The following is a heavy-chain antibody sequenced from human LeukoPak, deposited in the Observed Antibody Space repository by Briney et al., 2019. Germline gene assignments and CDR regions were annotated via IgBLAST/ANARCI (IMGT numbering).Heavy chain of an antibody. D-gene: IGHD2-2*01. Sequence: GGSLTLSCAASGFTFSSYVMSWVRQAPGKGLEGVAAISGSDVITCYADSVNARFTISRDNAKNSLYLQMSSLRVEDTAVYYCARRYCSSTSCTLDYWGQGTLVTVSS. CDR3: ARRYCSSTSCTLDY. CDR1: GFTFSSYV. CDR2: ISGSDVIT. J-gene: IGHJ4*02. V-gene: IGHV3-23*01.